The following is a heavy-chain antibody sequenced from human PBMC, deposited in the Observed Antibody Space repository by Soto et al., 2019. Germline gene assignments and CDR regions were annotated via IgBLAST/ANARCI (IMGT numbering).Heavy chain of an antibody. CDR1: GFTFSSYG. D-gene: IGHD1-7*01. Sequence: GGSLRLSCAASGFTFSSYGMHWVRQAPGKGLEWVAVISYDGSNKYYADSVKGRFTISRDNSKNTLYLQMNSLRAEDTAVYYCAKDYFPHRYNWNYLFWSVVFWFDPWGQGTLVTVSS. CDR3: AKDYFPHRYNWNYLFWSVVFWFDP. CDR2: ISYDGSNK. J-gene: IGHJ5*02. V-gene: IGHV3-30*18.